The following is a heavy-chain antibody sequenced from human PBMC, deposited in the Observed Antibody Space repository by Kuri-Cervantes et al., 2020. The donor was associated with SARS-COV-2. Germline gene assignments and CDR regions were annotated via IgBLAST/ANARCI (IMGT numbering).Heavy chain of an antibody. CDR3: ARDFERITASGVVSKWFDP. Sequence: ASVKVSCKASGYTFTSCDIIWVRQAPGQGLEWMGWISGDNGKTNYAQKFQGSLTMTTDTSMNTAYMELRSLRSDDTAIYYYARDFERITASGVVSKWFDPWGQGTLVTVSS. D-gene: IGHD3-3*01. CDR1: GYTFTSCD. J-gene: IGHJ5*02. CDR2: ISGDNGKT. V-gene: IGHV1-18*01.